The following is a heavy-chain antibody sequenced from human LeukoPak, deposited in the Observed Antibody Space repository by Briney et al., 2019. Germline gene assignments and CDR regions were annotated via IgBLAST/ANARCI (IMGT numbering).Heavy chain of an antibody. CDR1: GASYNAYY. V-gene: IGHV4-34*01. Sequence: SETLSLTCAVYGASYNAYYWSWIRQPPGKGQEWLGDIDHRGTATYNPSLKSRLTISADASKNQFSLKLNSVTDADTAVYYCAVGITILGVAASFDSWGQGNLVIVSS. CDR3: AVGITILGVAASFDS. D-gene: IGHD3-3*01. CDR2: IDHRGTA. J-gene: IGHJ4*02.